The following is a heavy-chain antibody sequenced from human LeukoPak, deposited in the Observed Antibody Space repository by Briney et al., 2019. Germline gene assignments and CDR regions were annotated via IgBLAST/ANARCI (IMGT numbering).Heavy chain of an antibody. V-gene: IGHV3-7*05. CDR2: IKQDASEK. CDR3: VRDQGAFDM. Sequence: GGSLRLSCVGSGITLSSYWMSWVRQAPGKGLEWVGNIKQDASEKYFVDSLRGRFTISRDNAKNSLFLQMNSLRADDTAVHYCVRDQGAFDMWGHGTMVTVSS. CDR1: GITLSSYW. J-gene: IGHJ3*02.